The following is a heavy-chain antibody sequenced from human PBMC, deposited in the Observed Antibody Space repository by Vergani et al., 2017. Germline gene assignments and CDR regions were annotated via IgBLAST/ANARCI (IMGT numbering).Heavy chain of an antibody. V-gene: IGHV4-30-4*08. CDR2: IYYSGST. Sequence: QVKLQESGPGLVKPSETLSLTCTVSGASVNSYYWSWIRQPPGKGLEWLGYIYYSGSTYYNPSLKSRLTMSVDTSKNQFSLELSSVTASDTAMYYCASKPTGTSWYSVKYYFDFWGQGTLVAVSS. D-gene: IGHD6-13*01. CDR1: GASVNSYY. J-gene: IGHJ4*02. CDR3: ASKPTGTSWYSVKYYFDF.